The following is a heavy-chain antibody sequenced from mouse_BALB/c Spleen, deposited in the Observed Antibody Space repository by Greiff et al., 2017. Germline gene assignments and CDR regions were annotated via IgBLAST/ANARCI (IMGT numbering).Heavy chain of an antibody. CDR3: ARSGYYVGNAMDY. CDR2: INPSNGRT. J-gene: IGHJ4*01. V-gene: IGHV1S81*02. Sequence: QVQLQQPGAELVKPGASVKLSCKASGYTFTSYWMHWVKQRPGQGLEWIGEINPSNGRTNYNEKFKSKATLTVDKSSSTAYMQLSSLTSEDSAVYYCARSGYYVGNAMDYWGQGTSVTVSS. CDR1: GYTFTSYW. D-gene: IGHD2-3*01.